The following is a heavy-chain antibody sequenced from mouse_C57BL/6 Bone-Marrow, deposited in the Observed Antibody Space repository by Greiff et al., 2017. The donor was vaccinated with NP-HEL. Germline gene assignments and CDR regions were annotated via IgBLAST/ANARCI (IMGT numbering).Heavy chain of an antibody. CDR1: GFTFSDYG. CDR3: ARHDYIRFAY. V-gene: IGHV5-15*01. D-gene: IGHD1-3*01. J-gene: IGHJ3*01. CDR2: ISNLAYSI. Sequence: EVHLVESGGGLVQPGGSLKLSCAASGFTFSDYGMAWVRQAPRKGPEWVAFISNLAYSIYYADTVTGRFTISRENAKNTLYLEMSSLRSEDTAMYYCARHDYIRFAYWGQGTLVTVSA.